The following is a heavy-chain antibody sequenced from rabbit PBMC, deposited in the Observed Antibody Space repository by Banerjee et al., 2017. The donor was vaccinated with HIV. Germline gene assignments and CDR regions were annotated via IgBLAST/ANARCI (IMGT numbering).Heavy chain of an antibody. CDR2: MDAGSRGTT. CDR3: ARSSGYGRLDL. J-gene: IGHJ3*01. D-gene: IGHD1-1*01. V-gene: IGHV1S40*01. CDR1: GFDLSSSYW. Sequence: QSLEEFGGDLVKPGASLTLTCTASGFDLSSSYWICWVRQAPGKGLEWIACMDAGSRGTTNYASWAKGRFTLSSDNAQNTVYLQLNSLTAADTATYFCARSSGYGRLDLWGQGTLVTVS.